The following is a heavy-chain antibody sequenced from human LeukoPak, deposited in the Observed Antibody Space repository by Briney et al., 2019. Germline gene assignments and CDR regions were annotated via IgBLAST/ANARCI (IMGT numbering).Heavy chain of an antibody. V-gene: IGHV3-48*04. CDR3: AGINDYGDPTGAFDI. D-gene: IGHD4-17*01. CDR1: GFTFSSYS. J-gene: IGHJ3*02. CDR2: ISSSSSTI. Sequence: KSGGSLRLSCAASGFTFSSYSMNWVRQAPGKGLEWVSYISSSSSTIYYADSVKGRFTISRDNAKNSLYLQMNSLRAEDTAVYYCAGINDYGDPTGAFDIWGQGTMVTVSS.